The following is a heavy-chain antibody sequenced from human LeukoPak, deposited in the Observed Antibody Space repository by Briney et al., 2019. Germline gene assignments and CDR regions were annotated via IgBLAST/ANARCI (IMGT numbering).Heavy chain of an antibody. CDR3: ARDYADYVGYFFFDY. CDR1: GFTFNNYA. Sequence: GGSLRLSCAASGFTFNNYAMNWVRQAPGKGLEWVSSISGGGENTYYEDSAKGRFTISRDNSQNTLYLQVNSLRAEDTAVYYCARDYADYVGYFFFDYWGQGTLVTVSS. J-gene: IGHJ4*02. CDR2: ISGGGENT. V-gene: IGHV3-23*01. D-gene: IGHD4-17*01.